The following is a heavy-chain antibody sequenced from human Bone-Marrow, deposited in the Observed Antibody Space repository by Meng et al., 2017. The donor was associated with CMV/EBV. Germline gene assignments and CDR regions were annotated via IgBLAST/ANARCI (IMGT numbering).Heavy chain of an antibody. Sequence: SFSGYYWSWIRQPPGKGLEWIGEINHSGSTNYNPSLKSRVTISVDTSKNQFSLKLSSVTAADTAVYYCARAPKRYCSSTSCRYNGFDPWGQGTLVTVSS. CDR2: INHSGST. J-gene: IGHJ5*02. CDR3: ARAPKRYCSSTSCRYNGFDP. V-gene: IGHV4-34*01. CDR1: SFSGYY. D-gene: IGHD2-2*01.